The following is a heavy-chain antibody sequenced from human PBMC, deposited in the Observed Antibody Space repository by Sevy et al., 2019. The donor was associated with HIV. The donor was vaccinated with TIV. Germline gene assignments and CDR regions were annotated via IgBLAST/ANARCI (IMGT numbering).Heavy chain of an antibody. CDR1: GFTFSSYA. CDR3: AREATMVRGVKIDY. J-gene: IGHJ4*02. V-gene: IGHV3-30-3*01. D-gene: IGHD3-10*01. CDR2: ISYDGSNK. Sequence: GGSLRLSCAASGFTFSSYAMHWVRQAPGKGLEWVAVISYDGSNKYYADSVKGRFTISRDNSKNTLYMQMNSLRAEDTAVYYCAREATMVRGVKIDYWGQGTLVPVSS.